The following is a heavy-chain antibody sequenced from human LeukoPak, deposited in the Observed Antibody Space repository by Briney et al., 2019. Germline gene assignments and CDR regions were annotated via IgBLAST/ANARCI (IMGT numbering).Heavy chain of an antibody. Sequence: NRGESLKISCKGSGYSFTSYWIGWVRRMPGKGLEWMGIIYPGDSDTRYSPSFQGQVTISADKSISTAYLQWSSLKASDTAMYYCASQCSSTSCYGGGLDPWGQGTLVTVSS. CDR2: IYPGDSDT. D-gene: IGHD2-2*01. V-gene: IGHV5-51*01. CDR1: GYSFTSYW. CDR3: ASQCSSTSCYGGGLDP. J-gene: IGHJ5*02.